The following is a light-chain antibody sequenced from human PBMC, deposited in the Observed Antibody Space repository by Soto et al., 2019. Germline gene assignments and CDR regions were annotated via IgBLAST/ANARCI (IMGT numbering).Light chain of an antibody. CDR1: SSDIGAYNY. Sequence: QSVLTQPASVYGSPGQSITISCAGTSSDIGAYNYVSWYQQHPGKAPKLMIYDVSNRPSGISNRFSGSKSGNTASLTISGLQVEDEADYYCISLTSSPSYVFGTGTKVTVL. V-gene: IGLV2-14*03. J-gene: IGLJ1*01. CDR2: DVS. CDR3: ISLTSSPSYV.